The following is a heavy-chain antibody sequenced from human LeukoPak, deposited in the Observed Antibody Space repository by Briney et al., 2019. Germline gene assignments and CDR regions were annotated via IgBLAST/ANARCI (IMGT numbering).Heavy chain of an antibody. CDR3: AHSWLRYCSGGSCPDAFDI. V-gene: IGHV2-5*01. CDR1: GFSLSTSGVG. D-gene: IGHD2-15*01. CDR2: IYWNVDK. J-gene: IGHJ3*02. Sequence: SGPTLVKPTQTLTLTCTFSGFSLSTSGVGVGWIRQPPGKALEWLALIYWNVDKRYSPSLKGRLTTTKDTYKNQVVLTMTNMDPVDTATYYCAHSWLRYCSGGSCPDAFDIWGQGTMVTVSS.